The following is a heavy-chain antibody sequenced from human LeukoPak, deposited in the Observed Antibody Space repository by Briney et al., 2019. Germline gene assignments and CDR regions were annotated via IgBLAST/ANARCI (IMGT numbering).Heavy chain of an antibody. V-gene: IGHV4-59*01. CDR1: GGSISSYY. J-gene: IGHJ6*03. D-gene: IGHD3-3*01. CDR2: IYYSGST. CDR3: ARVAGGSGYYRNYYYYYYMDV. Sequence: PSETLSLTCTVSGGSISSYYWSWIRQPPGKGLEWIGYIYYSGSTNYNPSLKSRVTISVDTSKNQSSLKLSSVTAADTAVYYCARVAGGSGYYRNYYYYYYMDVWGKGTTLIVSS.